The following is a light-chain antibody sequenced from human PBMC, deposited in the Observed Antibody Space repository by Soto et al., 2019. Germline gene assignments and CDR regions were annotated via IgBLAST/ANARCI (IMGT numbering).Light chain of an antibody. CDR3: QQYDTWPLT. CDR1: QSISSSY. J-gene: IGKJ4*01. Sequence: EIVLTQSPGTLSLSPGEGATLSCRASQSISSSYLAWYQQKPGQAPRVVIYDASTRATVIPARFSGSGSGTEFTLTISSLQSEDFAVYYCQQYDTWPLTFGGGTKVEI. V-gene: IGKV3-15*01. CDR2: DAS.